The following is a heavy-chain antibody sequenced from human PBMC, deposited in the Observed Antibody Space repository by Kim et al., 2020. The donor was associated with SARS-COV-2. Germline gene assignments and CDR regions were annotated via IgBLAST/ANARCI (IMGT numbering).Heavy chain of an antibody. CDR2: ISSNGGRP. CDR3: ARISSSSSADRNY. Sequence: GGSLRLSCAASGFTFSSYAMHWVRQAPGKGLEYVTAISSNGGRPYYANSVKGRFTISRDNSKNTLYLQMGSLRAEDMAVYYCARISSSSSADRNYWGQGTLVTVSS. D-gene: IGHD6-6*01. J-gene: IGHJ4*02. V-gene: IGHV3-64*01. CDR1: GFTFSSYA.